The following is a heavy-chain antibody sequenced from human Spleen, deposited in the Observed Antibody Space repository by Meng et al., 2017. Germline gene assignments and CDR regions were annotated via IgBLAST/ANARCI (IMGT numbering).Heavy chain of an antibody. CDR2: IWYDGSNK. J-gene: IGHJ4*02. CDR3: ARDGGYSYGDTLDY. Sequence: GGSLRLSCSASGFTFSSFEMNWVRQAPGKGLEWVAVIWYDGSNKYYADSVKGRFTISRDNSKNTLYLQMNSLRAEDTAVYYCARDGGYSYGDTLDYWGQGTLVTVSS. V-gene: IGHV3-33*08. CDR1: GFTFSSFE. D-gene: IGHD5-18*01.